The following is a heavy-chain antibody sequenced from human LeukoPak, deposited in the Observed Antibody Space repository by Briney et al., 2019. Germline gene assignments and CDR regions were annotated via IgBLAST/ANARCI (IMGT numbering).Heavy chain of an antibody. V-gene: IGHV3-53*01. D-gene: IGHD4-17*01. Sequence: GRSLRLSCAASGFTVTNNYMSWVRQAPGKGLECVSVIDSGGNTYYSDSVRGRFTISKDNSKNTLYLQMNSLRAEETAVYYCARVEDGDYFDYWGQGTLVTVSS. CDR2: IDSGGNT. CDR3: ARVEDGDYFDY. J-gene: IGHJ4*02. CDR1: GFTVTNNY.